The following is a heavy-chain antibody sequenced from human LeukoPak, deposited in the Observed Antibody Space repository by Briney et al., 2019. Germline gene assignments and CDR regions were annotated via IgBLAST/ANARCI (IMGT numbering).Heavy chain of an antibody. V-gene: IGHV4-4*07. J-gene: IGHJ6*02. CDR3: ARDTYYYDSSGYYATGGYYYGMDV. D-gene: IGHD3-22*01. CDR1: GGSISSYY. Sequence: SETLSLTCTVSGGSISSYYWSWIRQPAGKGLEWIGRIYTSGSTNYKPSLKSRVTISVDTSKNPFSLKLSSVTAADTAVYYCARDTYYYDSSGYYATGGYYYGMDVWGQGTTVTVSS. CDR2: IYTSGST.